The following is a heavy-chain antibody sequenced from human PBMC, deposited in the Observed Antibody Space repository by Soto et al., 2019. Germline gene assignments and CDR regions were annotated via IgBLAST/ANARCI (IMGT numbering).Heavy chain of an antibody. D-gene: IGHD6-19*01. Sequence: SETLSLTCAVYGGSFSGYYWIWIRQPPGKGLEWIGEINHSGSTNYNPSLKSRVTISVDTSKNQFSLKLSSVTAADTAVYYCARGRQSSGGVLDPWGQGTLVTVSS. J-gene: IGHJ5*02. V-gene: IGHV4-34*01. CDR3: ARGRQSSGGVLDP. CDR1: GGSFSGYY. CDR2: INHSGST.